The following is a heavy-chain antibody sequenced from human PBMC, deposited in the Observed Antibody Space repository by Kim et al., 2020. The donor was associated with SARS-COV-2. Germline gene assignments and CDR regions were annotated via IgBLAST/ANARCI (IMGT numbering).Heavy chain of an antibody. J-gene: IGHJ3*02. V-gene: IGHV1-24*01. D-gene: IGHD1-26*01. Sequence: ASVKVSCKVSGYTLTELSMHWVRQAPGKGLEWMGGFDPEDGETIYAQKFQGRVTMTEDTSTDTAYMELSSLRSEDTAVYYCATAPRIGGTAGALDIWGQGTMVTVSS. CDR1: GYTLTELS. CDR2: FDPEDGET. CDR3: ATAPRIGGTAGALDI.